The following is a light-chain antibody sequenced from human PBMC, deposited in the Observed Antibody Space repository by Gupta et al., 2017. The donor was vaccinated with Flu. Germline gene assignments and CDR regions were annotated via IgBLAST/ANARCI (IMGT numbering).Light chain of an antibody. J-gene: IGKJ1*01. CDR2: GAS. V-gene: IGKV3-15*01. CDR1: QSVSTS. CDR3: QQYSNWPRT. Sequence: EIVMTQSPATLSVSPGERATLSYRASQSVSTSLVWYQQKPGQAPRLLIYGASTRATGIPARFSGSGSGTEFTLSISSLQSEVIAVYYCQQYSNWPRTFGQGTKVEV.